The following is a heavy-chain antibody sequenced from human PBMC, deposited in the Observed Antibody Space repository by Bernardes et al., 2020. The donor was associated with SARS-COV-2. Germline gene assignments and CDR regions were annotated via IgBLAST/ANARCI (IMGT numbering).Heavy chain of an antibody. CDR3: ARAEILAAAGKFDY. CDR1: GGSISSSNW. Sequence: SETLSLTCAVSGGSISSSNWWSWVRQPPGKGLEWIGEIYHSGSTNYNPSLKSRVTISVDKSKNQFSLKLSSVTAADTAVYYCARAEILAAAGKFDYWGQGTLVTVSS. D-gene: IGHD6-13*01. CDR2: IYHSGST. V-gene: IGHV4-4*02. J-gene: IGHJ4*02.